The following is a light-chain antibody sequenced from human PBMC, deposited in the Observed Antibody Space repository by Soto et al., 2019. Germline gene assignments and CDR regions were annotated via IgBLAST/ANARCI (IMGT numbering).Light chain of an antibody. Sequence: IQMTQSPSSLSASVGDRVNITCRASQSINDYLNWYQQKPGTAPRLLIYAASNLQSGVPSRFSGSGAGTDFTLTINSLQPEDLATYYCQQSYSTLWTFGPGTRVEIK. CDR2: AAS. CDR3: QQSYSTLWT. J-gene: IGKJ1*01. CDR1: QSINDY. V-gene: IGKV1-39*01.